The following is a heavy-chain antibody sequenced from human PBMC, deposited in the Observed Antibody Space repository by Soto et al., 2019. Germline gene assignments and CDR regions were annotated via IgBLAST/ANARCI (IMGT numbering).Heavy chain of an antibody. Sequence: EVQLLESGGGWVQPGGSLRLSCAASGFTFSSYAMSWVRQAPGKGLEWVSAISGSGGSTYYADSVKGRFTISRDNSKNTLYLQMNSLRAEDTAVYYCAKSRSYYYDSSGYGEFDYWGQGTLVTVSS. CDR3: AKSRSYYYDSSGYGEFDY. J-gene: IGHJ4*02. CDR2: ISGSGGST. CDR1: GFTFSSYA. D-gene: IGHD3-22*01. V-gene: IGHV3-23*01.